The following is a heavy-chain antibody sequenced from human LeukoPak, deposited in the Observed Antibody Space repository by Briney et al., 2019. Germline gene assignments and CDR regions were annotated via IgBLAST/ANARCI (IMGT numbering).Heavy chain of an antibody. CDR3: ARGGARSSSYYYYGMDV. V-gene: IGHV3-48*01. Sequence: GGSLRLACAASGFDFSTYSMHWVRRAPGRGLEWLSYIDSSSSTIYYADSVKGRFTISRDNAKNSLYLQMNSLRAEDTAVFYCARGGARSSSYYYYGMDVWGLGTTVTVSS. J-gene: IGHJ6*02. CDR1: GFDFSTYS. CDR2: IDSSSSTI. D-gene: IGHD6-13*01.